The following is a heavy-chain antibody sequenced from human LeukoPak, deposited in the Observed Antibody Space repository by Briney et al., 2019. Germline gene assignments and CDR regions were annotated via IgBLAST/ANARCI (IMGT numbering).Heavy chain of an antibody. CDR2: ISSSGSTI. J-gene: IGHJ4*02. Sequence: GGSLRLSCAASGFTFSDYYMSWIRQAPGKGLEWVSYISSSGSTIYYADSVKGRFTISRDNAKNSLYLQMNSLRAEDTAVYYCACIHKAVAATLGDYWGQGTLVTVSS. D-gene: IGHD2-15*01. CDR3: ACIHKAVAATLGDY. V-gene: IGHV3-11*01. CDR1: GFTFSDYY.